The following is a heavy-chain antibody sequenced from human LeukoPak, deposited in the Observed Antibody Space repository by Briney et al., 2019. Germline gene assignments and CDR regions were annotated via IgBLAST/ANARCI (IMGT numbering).Heavy chain of an antibody. J-gene: IGHJ5*02. D-gene: IGHD3-22*01. CDR1: GYTFTTYY. Sequence: ASVKVSCKASGYTFTTYYIHWVRQAPGQGLEWMGIINPSGGSTSYAQKLQGRVTMTRDTSTSTVYMEMSSLRSEDTAVYYCARGHVSRRYYDSTDYLDWFDPWGQGTLVTVSS. CDR2: INPSGGST. V-gene: IGHV1-46*04. CDR3: ARGHVSRRYYDSTDYLDWFDP.